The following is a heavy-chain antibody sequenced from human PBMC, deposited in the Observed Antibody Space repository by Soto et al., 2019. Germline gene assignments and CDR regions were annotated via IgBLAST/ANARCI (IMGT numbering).Heavy chain of an antibody. CDR1: GFTFSNYA. CDR3: ARDRVYYYDSSCYYNFDY. D-gene: IGHD3-22*01. V-gene: IGHV3-30-3*01. Sequence: QVQLVESGGGVVQPGRSLRVSCAASGFTFSNYAMHWVRQAPGKGLEWVAVISYAGSNQFYADSVKGRFTISRDSSKSTMYLQMNNLRDEDTAVYYCARDRVYYYDSSCYYNFDYWGQGTLVTVSS. J-gene: IGHJ4*02. CDR2: ISYAGSNQ.